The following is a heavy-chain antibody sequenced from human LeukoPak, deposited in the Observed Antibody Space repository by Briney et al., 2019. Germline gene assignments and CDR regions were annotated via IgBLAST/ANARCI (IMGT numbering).Heavy chain of an antibody. J-gene: IGHJ4*02. CDR2: ISGSGGST. CDR1: GFTFSSYA. D-gene: IGHD6-13*01. Sequence: GGSLRLSCAASGFTFSSYAMSWVRQAPGKGLEWVSAISGSGGSTYYADSVKGRFTISRDNSKNTLYLQMNSLRAEDTAVYYCAKDGLYSGSWSHSYFDYWGQGTLVTVSS. V-gene: IGHV3-23*01. CDR3: AKDGLYSGSWSHSYFDY.